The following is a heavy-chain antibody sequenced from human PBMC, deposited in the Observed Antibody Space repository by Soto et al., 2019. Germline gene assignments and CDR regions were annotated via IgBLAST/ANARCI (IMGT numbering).Heavy chain of an antibody. CDR1: TFTFIDFG. D-gene: IGHD2-15*01. CDR3: AKSTYCNGGSCFPQY. V-gene: IGHV3-30*18. Sequence: SLRLSCAVPTFTFIDFGFHWVRQAPGKGLEWVAMISYDGSDQYYGDSVQGRFTIYRDDSKNTVYLQMNSLRAEDTAMYYCAKSTYCNGGSCFPQYWGPGTLVTVSS. CDR2: ISYDGSDQ. J-gene: IGHJ4*02.